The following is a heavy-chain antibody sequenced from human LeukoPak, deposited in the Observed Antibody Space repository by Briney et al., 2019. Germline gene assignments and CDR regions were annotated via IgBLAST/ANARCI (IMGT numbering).Heavy chain of an antibody. V-gene: IGHV4-61*02. D-gene: IGHD6-6*01. CDR3: ARTLRIFSSSSISVPSVYGRYYFDY. CDR2: IYTSGST. Sequence: SETLSLTCTVSGGSISSGTYYWSWIRQPAGKGLEWIGRIYTSGSTNYNPSLKSRVTISVDTSKNQFSLKLSSVTAADTAVYYCARTLRIFSSSSISVPSVYGRYYFDYWGQGTLVTVSS. CDR1: GGSISSGTYY. J-gene: IGHJ4*02.